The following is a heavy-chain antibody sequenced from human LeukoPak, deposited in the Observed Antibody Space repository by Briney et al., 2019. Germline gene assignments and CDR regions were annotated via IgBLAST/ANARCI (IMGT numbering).Heavy chain of an antibody. V-gene: IGHV1-24*01. J-gene: IGHJ4*02. CDR1: GYTLTELS. D-gene: IGHD3-10*01. CDR2: FDPEDGET. Sequence: ASVKVSCKVSGYTLTELSMHWVRQAPGKGLEWMGGFDPEDGETIYAQKFQGRVTMTEDTSTDTAYMELSSLRPEDTAVYYCARGPFTMVRGLNRGHYFDYWGQGTLVTVSS. CDR3: ARGPFTMVRGLNRGHYFDY.